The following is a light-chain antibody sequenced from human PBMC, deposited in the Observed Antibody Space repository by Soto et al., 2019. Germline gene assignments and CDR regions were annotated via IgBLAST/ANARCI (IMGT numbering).Light chain of an antibody. CDR1: QSARSS. Sequence: EVVITQSPATLSVSPGERATLSCRASQSARSSLGWYQQKPGQAPRLLIFDASNRATGIPARFSGSGSGTDFTLTISSLEPEDFAVYYCQQRSNWPPITFGQGTRLEIK. V-gene: IGKV3-11*01. CDR2: DAS. J-gene: IGKJ5*01. CDR3: QQRSNWPPIT.